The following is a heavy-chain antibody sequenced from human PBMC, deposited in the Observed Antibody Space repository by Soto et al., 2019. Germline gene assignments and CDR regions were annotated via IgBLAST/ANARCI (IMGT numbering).Heavy chain of an antibody. CDR1: GFTFDDYA. CDR2: ISGSGSTT. V-gene: IGHV3-23*04. CDR3: VREASSTGLHLDH. D-gene: IGHD6-6*01. Sequence: EVQLVESGGVVVQPGGSLRLSCAASGFTFDDYAMHWVRQAPGKGLEWVSFISGSGSTTYYADSVKGRFTISRGNSKNKLYVQMNSLRAEDAAVYYCVREASSTGLHLDHWGRGTLVTVS. J-gene: IGHJ4*02.